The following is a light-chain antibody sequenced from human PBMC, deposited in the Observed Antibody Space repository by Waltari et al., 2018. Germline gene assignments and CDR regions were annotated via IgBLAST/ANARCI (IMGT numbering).Light chain of an antibody. V-gene: IGLV1-44*01. CDR2: SNH. J-gene: IGLJ2*01. Sequence: QSVLTQPPSASGTPGPRVTISCSGSSSNIGSNTVNWYQQLPGTAPKRLIYSNHQRPSGVPDRFSGSKSGTSASLAISGLQSEDEADYYCAAWDDSLNGVVFGGGTKLTVL. CDR3: AAWDDSLNGVV. CDR1: SSNIGSNT.